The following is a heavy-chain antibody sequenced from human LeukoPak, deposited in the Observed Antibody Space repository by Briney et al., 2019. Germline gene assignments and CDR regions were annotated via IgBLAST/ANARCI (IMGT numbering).Heavy chain of an antibody. V-gene: IGHV4-4*02. J-gene: IGHJ4*02. CDR2: IYHSGST. CDR3: ARIATVTTFGFDY. D-gene: IGHD4-11*01. Sequence: NPSETLSLTCAVSGGSISSSNWWSWVRQPPGKGLEWIGEIYHSGSTNYNPSLKSRVTISVDKSKNQFSLKLSSVTAADTAVYYCARIATVTTFGFDYWGQGTLVTVSS. CDR1: GGSISSSNW.